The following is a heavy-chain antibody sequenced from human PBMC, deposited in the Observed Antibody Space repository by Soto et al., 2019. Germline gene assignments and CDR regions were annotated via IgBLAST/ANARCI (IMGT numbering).Heavy chain of an antibody. CDR1: GGTFSSYA. CDR2: IIPIFGTA. D-gene: IGHD5-18*01. Sequence: SVKVSCKASGGTFSSYAISWVRQAPGQGLEWMGCIIPIFGTANYAQKFQGRVTITADESTSTAYMELSSLRSEDTAVYYCASRVQNSGYSYTYNWLDPWGQGTLVTVSA. CDR3: ASRVQNSGYSYTYNWLDP. J-gene: IGHJ5*02. V-gene: IGHV1-69*13.